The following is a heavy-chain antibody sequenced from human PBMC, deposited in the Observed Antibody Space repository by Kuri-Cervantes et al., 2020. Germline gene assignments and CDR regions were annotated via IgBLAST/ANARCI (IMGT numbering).Heavy chain of an antibody. V-gene: IGHV1-46*01. J-gene: IGHJ6*02. D-gene: IGHD1-26*01. CDR1: GYTFTSYY. CDR2: INPSGGST. Sequence: ASVKVSCKAFGYTFTSYYMHWVRQAPGQGLEWMGIINPSGGSTSYAQKFQGRVTTTRDTSTSTVYMELSSLRSEDTAVYYCARDRARGVGATTNPLYGMDVWGQGTTVTVSS. CDR3: ARDRARGVGATTNPLYGMDV.